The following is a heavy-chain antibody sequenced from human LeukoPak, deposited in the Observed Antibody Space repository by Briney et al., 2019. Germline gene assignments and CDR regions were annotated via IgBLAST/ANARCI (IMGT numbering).Heavy chain of an antibody. J-gene: IGHJ6*04. V-gene: IGHV1-18*04. CDR3: ARDAGQLWAYYYYYGMDV. CDR2: ISAYNGNT. Sequence: ASVKVSCKASGYTFTSYGISWVRQAPGQGLEWMGWISAYNGNTNYAQKLQGRVTMTTDTSTSTAYMELRSLRSDDTAVYYCARDAGQLWAYYYYYGMDVWGKGTTVTVSS. CDR1: GYTFTSYG. D-gene: IGHD5-18*01.